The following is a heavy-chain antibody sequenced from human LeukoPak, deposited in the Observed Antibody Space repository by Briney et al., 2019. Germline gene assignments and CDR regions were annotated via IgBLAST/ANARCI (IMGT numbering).Heavy chain of an antibody. CDR3: ASAKSSGYDAFDI. CDR1: GFTFSSYW. J-gene: IGHJ3*02. V-gene: IGHV3-7*01. CDR2: IKQDGSEK. D-gene: IGHD5-18*01. Sequence: PGGSLRLSSAASGFTFSSYWMSWVRQAPGKGLEWVANIKQDGSEKYYVDSVKGRFTISRDNAKNSLYLQMNSLRAEDTAVYYCASAKSSGYDAFDIWGQGTMVTISS.